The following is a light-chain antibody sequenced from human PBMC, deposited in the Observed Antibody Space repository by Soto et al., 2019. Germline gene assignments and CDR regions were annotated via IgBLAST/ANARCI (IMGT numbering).Light chain of an antibody. V-gene: IGKV3-20*01. CDR2: RTS. Sequence: EIVLTPSPGTLSFSPVERATLSCRASQSVSSSYLAWYQQKPGQAPRLLIYRTSNRATGIPDRFSGSGSGTDFTLTISRLEPEDFAVYWCQQYDSSPRTVGQGTKVDIK. CDR1: QSVSSSY. CDR3: QQYDSSPRT. J-gene: IGKJ1*01.